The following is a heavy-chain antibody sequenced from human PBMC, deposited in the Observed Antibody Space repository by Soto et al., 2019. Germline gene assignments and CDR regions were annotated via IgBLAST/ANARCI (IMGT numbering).Heavy chain of an antibody. V-gene: IGHV3-33*01. CDR1: GFTFSSYG. CDR2: IWYDGSNK. J-gene: IGHJ4*02. CDR3: AREALREGYSSSSPIDY. D-gene: IGHD6-6*01. Sequence: GGSLRLSCAASGFTFSSYGMHWVRQAPGKGLEWVAVIWYDGSNKYYADSGKGRFTISRDNSKNTLYLQMNSLRAEDTAVYYCAREALREGYSSSSPIDYWGQGTLVTVSS.